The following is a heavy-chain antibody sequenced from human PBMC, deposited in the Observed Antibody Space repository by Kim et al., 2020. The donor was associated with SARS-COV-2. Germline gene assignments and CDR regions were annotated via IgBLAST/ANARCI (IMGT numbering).Heavy chain of an antibody. D-gene: IGHD6-19*01. Sequence: SVKVSCKASGGTFSSYAISWVRQAPGQGLEWMGGIIPIFGTANYAQKFQGRVTITADESTSTAYMELSSLRSEDTAVYYCARGGRGWSYGSYNWFDPWGQGTLVTVSS. CDR2: IIPIFGTA. J-gene: IGHJ5*02. CDR3: ARGGRGWSYGSYNWFDP. V-gene: IGHV1-69*13. CDR1: GGTFSSYA.